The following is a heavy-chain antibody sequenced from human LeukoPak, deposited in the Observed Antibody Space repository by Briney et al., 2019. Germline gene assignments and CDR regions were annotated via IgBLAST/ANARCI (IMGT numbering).Heavy chain of an antibody. V-gene: IGHV4-39*07. CDR1: AGSISSSSSY. CDR2: IYDSGST. CDR3: ARVFGGEQSYNWSPRFDP. J-gene: IGHJ5*02. Sequence: SETLSLTCTVSAGSISSSSSYWGWLREPPGKGLEWIGSIYDSGSTYYNPSLKSRVTISVDTSKNQFSLKLSSVTAADTAVYYCARVFGGEQSYNWSPRFDPWGQGTLVTVSS. D-gene: IGHD1-20*01.